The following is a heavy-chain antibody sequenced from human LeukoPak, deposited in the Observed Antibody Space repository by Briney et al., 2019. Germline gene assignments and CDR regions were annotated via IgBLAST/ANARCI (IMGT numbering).Heavy chain of an antibody. D-gene: IGHD3-22*01. CDR2: MNSDGSYT. V-gene: IGHV3-74*01. Sequence: GGSLRLSCGASGFTFSAYWMHWVRRAPGKGLMWVSRMNSDGSYTNYADSVKGRFTISRYNPGNTLYLQMNSLRVEDTGVYYCARVIGGSSGYYHFDFWGQGVLVTVSS. CDR3: ARVIGGSSGYYHFDF. J-gene: IGHJ4*02. CDR1: GFTFSAYW.